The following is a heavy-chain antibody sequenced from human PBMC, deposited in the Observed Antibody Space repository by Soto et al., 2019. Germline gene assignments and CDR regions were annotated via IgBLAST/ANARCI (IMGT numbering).Heavy chain of an antibody. D-gene: IGHD3-3*01. CDR3: AKDLGFWSGSPGWFDP. V-gene: IGHV3-23*01. CDR1: GFTFSNYA. J-gene: IGHJ5*02. Sequence: EVQLLESGGGLVQPGGSLRLSCAASGFTFSNYAMNWVRQAPGKGLEWVSATSGSGDRTFYADSVKGRFTISRDNSKNMLYLQMNSLRAEDTAVYYCAKDLGFWSGSPGWFDPSGQGTLLTVSS. CDR2: TSGSGDRT.